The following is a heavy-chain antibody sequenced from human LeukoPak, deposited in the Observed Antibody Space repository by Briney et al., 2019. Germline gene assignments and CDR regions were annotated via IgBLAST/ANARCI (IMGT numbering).Heavy chain of an antibody. CDR1: GGSFSGYY. V-gene: IGHV4-34*01. CDR2: INHSGST. D-gene: IGHD6-13*01. Sequence: SETLSLTCAVYGGSFSGYYWSWIRQPPGKGLECIGEINHSGSTNYNPSLKSRVTISVDTSKNQFSLKLSSVTAADTAVYYCARGKRGYSSSWYDYWGQGTLVTVSS. CDR3: ARGKRGYSSSWYDY. J-gene: IGHJ4*02.